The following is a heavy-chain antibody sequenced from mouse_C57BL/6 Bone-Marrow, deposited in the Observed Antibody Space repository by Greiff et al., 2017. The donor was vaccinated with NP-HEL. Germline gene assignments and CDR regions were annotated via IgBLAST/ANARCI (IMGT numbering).Heavy chain of an antibody. CDR2: ISNGGGST. CDR3: ARYYDYDVDYAMDY. Sequence: EVQLVESGGGLVQPGGSLKLSCAASGFTFSDYYMYWVRQTPEKRLEWVAYISNGGGSTYYPDTVKGRFTISRDNAKNTLYLQMSRLKSEDTAMYYCARYYDYDVDYAMDYWGQGTSVTVSS. D-gene: IGHD2-4*01. J-gene: IGHJ4*01. V-gene: IGHV5-12*01. CDR1: GFTFSDYY.